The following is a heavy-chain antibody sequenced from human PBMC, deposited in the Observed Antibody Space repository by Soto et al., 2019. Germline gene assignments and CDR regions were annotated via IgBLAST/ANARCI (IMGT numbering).Heavy chain of an antibody. CDR3: ARDLGGLDY. CDR1: GGSISSSSYY. CDR2: IYYSGST. D-gene: IGHD3-10*01. J-gene: IGHJ4*02. V-gene: IGHV4-61*01. Sequence: SETLSLTCTVSGGSISSSSYYWGWIRQPPGKGLEWIGYIYYSGSTNYNPSLKSRVTISVDTSKNQFSLKLSSVTAADTAVYYCARDLGGLDYWGQGTLVTVSS.